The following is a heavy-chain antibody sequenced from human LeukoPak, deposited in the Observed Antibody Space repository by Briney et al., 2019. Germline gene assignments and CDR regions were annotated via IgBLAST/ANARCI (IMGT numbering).Heavy chain of an antibody. Sequence: VASVKVSCKASGYTFTGYYMHWVRQAPGQGLEWMGWINPNSGGTNYAQKFQGRVTMTRDTSISTAYMELSRLRSDDTAVYYCARDRSSGYSYGDFDYWGQGTLVTVSS. CDR1: GYTFTGYY. CDR3: ARDRSSGYSYGDFDY. CDR2: INPNSGGT. V-gene: IGHV1-2*02. J-gene: IGHJ4*02. D-gene: IGHD5-18*01.